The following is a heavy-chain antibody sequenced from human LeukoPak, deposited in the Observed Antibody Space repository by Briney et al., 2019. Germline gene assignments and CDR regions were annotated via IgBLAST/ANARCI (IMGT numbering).Heavy chain of an antibody. CDR3: ARWDHSSSSYYYYGMDV. CDR1: GYSISSGYY. V-gene: IGHV4-38-2*02. CDR2: IYHSGST. Sequence: SETLSLTCTVSGYSISSGYYWGWIRQPPGKGLEWIGSIYHSGSTYYNPSLKSRVTISVDTSKNQFSLKLSSVTAADTAVYYCARWDHSSSSYYYYGMDVWGQGTTVTVSS. D-gene: IGHD6-13*01. J-gene: IGHJ6*02.